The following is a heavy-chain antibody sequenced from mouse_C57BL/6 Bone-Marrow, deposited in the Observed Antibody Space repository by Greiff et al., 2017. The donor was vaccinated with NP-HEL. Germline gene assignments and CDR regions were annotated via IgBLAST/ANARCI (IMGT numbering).Heavy chain of an antibody. CDR1: GFTFSSYA. D-gene: IGHD2-5*01. J-gene: IGHJ3*01. V-gene: IGHV5-9-1*02. CDR3: TREDYSNFAY. CDR2: ISSGGDYI. Sequence: EVKLVESGEGLVKPGGSLKLSCAASGFTFSSYAMSWVRQTPEKRLEWVAYISSGGDYIYYADTVKGRFTISRDNARNTLYLQMSSLKSEDTAMYYCTREDYSNFAYWGQGTLVTVPA.